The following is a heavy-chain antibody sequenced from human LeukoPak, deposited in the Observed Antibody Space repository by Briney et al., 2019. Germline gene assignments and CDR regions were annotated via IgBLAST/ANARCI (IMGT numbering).Heavy chain of an antibody. J-gene: IGHJ4*02. Sequence: GGSLRLSCSASGFTFSSYRMSWLRQAPGKGLEWVANIKQDGSEKYYVDSVKGRFTISRDNAKNSLYLQMKSLRAEDTAVYYCARLSNPIAMIVAWGQGTLVTVSS. V-gene: IGHV3-7*01. CDR3: ARLSNPIAMIVA. CDR1: GFTFSSYR. D-gene: IGHD3-22*01. CDR2: IKQDGSEK.